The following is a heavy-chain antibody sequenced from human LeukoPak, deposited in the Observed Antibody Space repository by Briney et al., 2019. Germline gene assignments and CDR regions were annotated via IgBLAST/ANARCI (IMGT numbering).Heavy chain of an antibody. CDR3: ARDDRDGYNAIDY. D-gene: IGHD5-24*01. CDR2: INGSGGST. J-gene: IGHJ4*02. CDR1: GFTFSSYA. Sequence: GGSLRLSCAASGFTFSSYAMSWVRQAPGKGLEWVSAINGSGGSTYYADSVKGRFTISRDNSKNTLYLQMNSLRAEDTAVYYCARDDRDGYNAIDYWGQGTLVTVSS. V-gene: IGHV3-23*01.